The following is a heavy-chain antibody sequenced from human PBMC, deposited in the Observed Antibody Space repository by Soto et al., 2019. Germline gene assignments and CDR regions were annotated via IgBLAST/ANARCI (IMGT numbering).Heavy chain of an antibody. Sequence: EVQLVESGGGLVQPGGSLRLSCAASGFTFRSYWMQWVGQAPGKGLVWVSWINRDGSSTSYADSVKGRFTISGDNAKNTLYLQMNSLGAEDTAVYYCASGGSSLNFDSWGQGTLVTVSS. CDR3: ASGGSSLNFDS. CDR2: INRDGSST. CDR1: GFTFRSYW. V-gene: IGHV3-74*01. J-gene: IGHJ4*02. D-gene: IGHD6-6*01.